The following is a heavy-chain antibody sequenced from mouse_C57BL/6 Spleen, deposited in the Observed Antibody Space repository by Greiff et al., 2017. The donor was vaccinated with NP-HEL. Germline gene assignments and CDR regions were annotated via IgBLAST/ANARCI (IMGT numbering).Heavy chain of an antibody. CDR3: ARSDYDDY. J-gene: IGHJ2*01. CDR1: GYTFTDYY. CDR2: INPNNGET. V-gene: IGHV1-26*01. Sequence: VQLQQSGPELVKPGASVKISCKASGYTFTDYYMNWVKQSHGKSLEWIGDINPNNGETSYNQKFKGKATLTVDKSSSTAYRELRSLPSEDSAVYYCARSDYDDYWGKGTTLTVSS. D-gene: IGHD2-4*01.